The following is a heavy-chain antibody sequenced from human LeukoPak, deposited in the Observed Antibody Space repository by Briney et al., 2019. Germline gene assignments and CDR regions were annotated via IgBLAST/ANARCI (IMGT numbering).Heavy chain of an antibody. Sequence: SETLSLTCTVSGGSISSYYWSWIRQPPGKGLEWIGYIYYSGSTNYNPSLKSRVTISVGTSKNQFSLKLSSVTAADTAVYYCARAFTMVRGVTTTHMDVWGKGTTVTISS. D-gene: IGHD3-10*01. V-gene: IGHV4-59*01. CDR1: GGSISSYY. CDR2: IYYSGST. CDR3: ARAFTMVRGVTTTHMDV. J-gene: IGHJ6*03.